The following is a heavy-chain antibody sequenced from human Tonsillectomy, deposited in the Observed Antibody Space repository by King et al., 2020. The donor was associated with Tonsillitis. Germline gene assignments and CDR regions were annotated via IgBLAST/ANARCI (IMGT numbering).Heavy chain of an antibody. CDR3: ARERGYTGGWFIDY. Sequence: VQLQESGPRLVKPSETLSLTCAVSGYSISSGYYWDWIRQPPGKGLEWIGTIYQSGTTYSNPSLKSRVTISVDTSKNQLSLNLTSVTAADAAVYYCARERGYTGGWFIDYWGQGTLVTVSS. J-gene: IGHJ4*02. V-gene: IGHV4-38-2*02. CDR2: IYQSGTT. D-gene: IGHD6-19*01. CDR1: GYSISSGYY.